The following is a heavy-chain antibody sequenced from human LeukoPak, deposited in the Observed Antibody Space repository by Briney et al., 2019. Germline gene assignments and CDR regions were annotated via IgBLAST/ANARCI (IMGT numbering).Heavy chain of an antibody. Sequence: SETLSLTCAVYGGSFSGYYWSWIRQPPGKGLEWIGEINDSGSTNYNPSLKSRVTISVDTSKNQFSLKLNSVTAADTAVYYCARRTYSSTWYFDYWGQGTLVTVCS. J-gene: IGHJ4*02. CDR1: GGSFSGYY. CDR2: INDSGST. CDR3: ARRTYSSTWYFDY. D-gene: IGHD6-13*01. V-gene: IGHV4-34*01.